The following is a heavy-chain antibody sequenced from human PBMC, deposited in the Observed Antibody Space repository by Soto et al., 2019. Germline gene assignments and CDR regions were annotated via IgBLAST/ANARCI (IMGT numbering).Heavy chain of an antibody. Sequence: SETPSLTCAVSGGSISSGGYSWSWIRQPPGKGLEWIGYIYHSGSTYYNPSLKSRVTISVDRSKNQFSLKLSSVTAADTAVYYCAKARGRLYGMDVWGQGTTVTVSS. CDR2: IYHSGST. J-gene: IGHJ6*02. CDR3: AKARGRLYGMDV. CDR1: GGSISSGGYS. D-gene: IGHD6-25*01. V-gene: IGHV4-30-2*01.